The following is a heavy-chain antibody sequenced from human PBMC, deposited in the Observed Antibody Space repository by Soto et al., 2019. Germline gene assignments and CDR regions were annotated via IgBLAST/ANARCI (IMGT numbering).Heavy chain of an antibody. CDR3: ARLAGPGYYYYYGMDV. Sequence: SETLPLTCTVSGVSISSSSYYWGWIRQPPGKGLEWIGSIYYSGSTYYNPSLKSRVTISVDTSKNQFSLKLSSVTAADTAVYYCARLAGPGYYYYYGMDVWGQGTTVTVSS. CDR1: GVSISSSSYY. V-gene: IGHV4-39*01. CDR2: IYYSGST. J-gene: IGHJ6*02.